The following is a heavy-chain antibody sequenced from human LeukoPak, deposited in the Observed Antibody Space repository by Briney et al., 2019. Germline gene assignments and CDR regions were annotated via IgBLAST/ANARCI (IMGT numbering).Heavy chain of an antibody. CDR1: GFTFDDYG. CDR3: ARIRRATIAGDAFDI. D-gene: IGHD5-24*01. CDR2: INWNGGST. V-gene: IGHV3-20*04. J-gene: IGHJ3*02. Sequence: GGSLRLSCAASGFTFDDYGMSWVRQVPGTGLEWVSGINWNGGSTGYADSVKGRFTISRDNAKNSLYLQMNSLRAEDTALYYCARIRRATIAGDAFDIWGQGTMVTVSS.